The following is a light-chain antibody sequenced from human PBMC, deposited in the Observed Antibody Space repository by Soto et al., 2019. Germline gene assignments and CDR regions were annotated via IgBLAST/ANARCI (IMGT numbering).Light chain of an antibody. CDR3: TSFTSSSTYV. V-gene: IGLV2-14*01. Sequence: QSALTQPASVSGSPGQWIAISCTGTSSDVGGYDYVSWYQHHPGKAPKLMIYEVSNRPSGVSNRFSGSKSGHTASLTISGLQAEDEADYYCTSFTSSSTYVFGTPTKLTVL. CDR2: EVS. CDR1: SSDVGGYDY. J-gene: IGLJ1*01.